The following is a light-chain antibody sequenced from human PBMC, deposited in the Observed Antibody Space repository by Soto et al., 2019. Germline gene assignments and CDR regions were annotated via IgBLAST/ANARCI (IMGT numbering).Light chain of an antibody. CDR2: KVS. CDR3: MQGTHWPWT. V-gene: IGKV2-30*01. Sequence: DVVLSQTQLSSPVTLGQPASISCRSSQNLAFSNGDTYLSWLQQRPGQPPRLLIYKVSHRDSGVPDRFSGSGSGTDFTLEISRVEAEDVGVYYCMQGTHWPWTFGQGTKVEVK. J-gene: IGKJ1*01. CDR1: QNLAFSNGDTY.